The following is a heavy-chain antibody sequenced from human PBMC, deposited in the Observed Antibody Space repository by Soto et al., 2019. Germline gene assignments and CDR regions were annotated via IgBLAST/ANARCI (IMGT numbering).Heavy chain of an antibody. Sequence: ASVKVSCKASGYTFTGYYMHWVRQAPGQGLEWMGWINPNSGGTNYAQKFQGRVTMTRDTSISTAYMELSRLRSDDTAVYYCARDTIVLMVYAITGYYYYYGMDVWGQGTTVTVS. CDR3: ARDTIVLMVYAITGYYYYYGMDV. CDR1: GYTFTGYY. V-gene: IGHV1-2*02. CDR2: INPNSGGT. D-gene: IGHD2-8*01. J-gene: IGHJ6*01.